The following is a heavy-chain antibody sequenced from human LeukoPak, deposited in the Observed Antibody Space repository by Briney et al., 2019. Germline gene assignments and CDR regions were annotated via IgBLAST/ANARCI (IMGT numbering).Heavy chain of an antibody. V-gene: IGHV1-18*01. CDR2: ISAYSGNT. Sequence: GASVKVSCKASGYTFTNYGIFWVRQAPGQGLEWMGWISAYSGNTNYAQKLRGRVTMTTETSTSTAYMELESLRSDDTAVYYCAISQGSYYDTSGYLGGDYWGQGTLVTVSS. CDR1: GYTFTNYG. D-gene: IGHD3-22*01. CDR3: AISQGSYYDTSGYLGGDY. J-gene: IGHJ4*02.